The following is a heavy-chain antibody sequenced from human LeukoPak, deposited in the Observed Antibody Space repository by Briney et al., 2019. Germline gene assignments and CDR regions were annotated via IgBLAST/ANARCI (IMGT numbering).Heavy chain of an antibody. V-gene: IGHV3-23*01. CDR3: ARDVGWSQYYFDF. CDR2: ISGSGGST. CDR1: GFTFSSYA. J-gene: IGHJ4*02. Sequence: GGSLRLSCAASGFTFSSYAMSWVRQAPGKGLEWVSAISGSGGSTYYADSVKGRFTISRDNAKNTLYLLMKSLRAEDTAVYYCARDVGWSQYYFDFWGQGTLVTVSS. D-gene: IGHD2-15*01.